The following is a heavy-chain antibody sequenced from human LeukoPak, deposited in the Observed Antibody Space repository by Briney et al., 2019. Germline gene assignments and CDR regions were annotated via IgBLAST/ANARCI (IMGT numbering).Heavy chain of an antibody. CDR2: IYYSGST. Sequence: SQTLSLTCTVSGGSISSGGYYWSWIRQHPGKGLEWIGYIYYSGSTYYNPSLKSRVIISVDTSKNQFSLKLSSVTAADTAVYYCARVLPHRHLRYGYYGRRGYAFDIWGQGTVVTVSS. D-gene: IGHD4-17*01. CDR1: GGSISSGGYY. V-gene: IGHV4-31*03. CDR3: ARVLPHRHLRYGYYGRRGYAFDI. J-gene: IGHJ3*02.